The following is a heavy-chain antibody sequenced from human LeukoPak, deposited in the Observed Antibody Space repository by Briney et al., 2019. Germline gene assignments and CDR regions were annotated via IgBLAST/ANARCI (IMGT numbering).Heavy chain of an antibody. Sequence: GGSLRLSCAASGFTFSSYAMSWVGQAPGKGLEWVSSISSSSSYIYYADSVKGRFTISRGNAKNSLYLQMNSLRAEDTAVYYCARPLVDTAMVNWFDPWGQGTLVTVSS. CDR3: ARPLVDTAMVNWFDP. CDR2: ISSSSSYI. J-gene: IGHJ5*02. V-gene: IGHV3-21*01. CDR1: GFTFSSYA. D-gene: IGHD5-18*01.